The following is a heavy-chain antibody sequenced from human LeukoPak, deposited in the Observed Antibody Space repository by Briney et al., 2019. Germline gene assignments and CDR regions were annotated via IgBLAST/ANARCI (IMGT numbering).Heavy chain of an antibody. CDR2: INGGSGNT. CDR3: ANPRYDSSGYYYVD. D-gene: IGHD3-22*01. J-gene: IGHJ4*02. Sequence: ASVKVSCKASGYTFTDYAMHWLRQAPGQRLDWMGWINGGSGNTKYSPEFQGRVTITRDTSASTAYMELSSLRSEDTAVYYCANPRYDSSGYYYVDWGQGTLVTVSS. V-gene: IGHV1-3*01. CDR1: GYTFTDYA.